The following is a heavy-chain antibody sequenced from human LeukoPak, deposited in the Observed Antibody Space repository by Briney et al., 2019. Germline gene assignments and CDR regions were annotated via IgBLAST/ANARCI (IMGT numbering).Heavy chain of an antibody. CDR2: IYYSGST. CDR3: ARLSQQWLVGYNWFDP. Sequence: PSETLSLTCTVSGGSISSSSYYWGWIRQPPGKGLEWIGSIYYSGSTYYNPSLKSRVTISVDTSKNQFSLKLSSVIAADTAVYYCARLSQQWLVGYNWFDPWGQGTLVTVSS. D-gene: IGHD6-19*01. CDR1: GGSISSSSYY. J-gene: IGHJ5*02. V-gene: IGHV4-39*01.